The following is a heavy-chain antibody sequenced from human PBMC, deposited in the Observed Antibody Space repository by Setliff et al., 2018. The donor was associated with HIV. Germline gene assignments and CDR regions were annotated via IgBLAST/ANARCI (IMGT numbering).Heavy chain of an antibody. J-gene: IGHJ3*02. D-gene: IGHD3-3*01. Sequence: SETLSLTCTVSGGSIRSSSYYWGWIRQPPGKGLEWIGSIYYSGSTYYNPSLKSRVTISVDTSKNQFSLKLSSVTAADTAVYYCARGRTFFGAFIRAFDIWGQGRMVTV. CDR1: GGSIRSSSYY. CDR2: IYYSGST. CDR3: ARGRTFFGAFIRAFDI. V-gene: IGHV4-39*01.